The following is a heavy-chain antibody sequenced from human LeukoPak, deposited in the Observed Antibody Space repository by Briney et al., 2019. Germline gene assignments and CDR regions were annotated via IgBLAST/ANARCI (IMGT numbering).Heavy chain of an antibody. J-gene: IGHJ4*02. Sequence: PGGSLRLSCAASGFIFSSYAMSWVRQAPGKGLEWVSTISGSGGSTYYADSVKGRFTISRDNSKNTVYLQMNSLRAEDTAVYYCAISTGPFDYWGQGTLVTVSS. D-gene: IGHD1-1*01. V-gene: IGHV3-23*01. CDR1: GFIFSSYA. CDR2: ISGSGGST. CDR3: AISTGPFDY.